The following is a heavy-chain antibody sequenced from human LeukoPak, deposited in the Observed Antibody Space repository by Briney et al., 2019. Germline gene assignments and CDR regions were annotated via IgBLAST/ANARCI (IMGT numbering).Heavy chain of an antibody. CDR2: IRSKANSYAT. Sequence: RPGGSLRLSCAASGFTFSGSAMHWVRQASGKGLEWVGRIRSKANSYATAYAASVKGRFTISRDDSKNTAYLQMNSLKTEDTAVYYCTRHLSTFSSTWYYWFDPWGQGTLVTVSS. D-gene: IGHD6-13*01. V-gene: IGHV3-73*01. CDR3: TRHLSTFSSTWYYWFDP. CDR1: GFTFSGSA. J-gene: IGHJ5*02.